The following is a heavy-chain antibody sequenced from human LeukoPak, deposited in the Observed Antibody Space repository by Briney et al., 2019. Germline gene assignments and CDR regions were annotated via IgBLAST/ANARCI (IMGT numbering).Heavy chain of an antibody. CDR2: IYSGGST. V-gene: IGHV3-53*01. D-gene: IGHD3-3*01. CDR1: GFTVSSNY. CDR3: AKGYYDFWSDTDAFDI. J-gene: IGHJ3*02. Sequence: PGGSLRLSCAASGFTVSSNYMSWVRQAPGKGLEWVSVIYSGGSTYYADSVKGRFTISRDNSKNTLYLQMNSLRAEDTAVYYCAKGYYDFWSDTDAFDIWGQGTMVTVSS.